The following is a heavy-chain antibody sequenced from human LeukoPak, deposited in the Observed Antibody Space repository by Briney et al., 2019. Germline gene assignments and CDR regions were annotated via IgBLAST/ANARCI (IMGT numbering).Heavy chain of an antibody. V-gene: IGHV1-2*06. CDR3: ASEHLLARGAFDI. CDR1: GYTFTGYY. Sequence: ASVKVSCKASGYTFTGYYMHWVRQAPGQGLEWMGRINPNSGGINYAQKFQGRVTMTRDTSISTAYMELSRLRSDDTAVYYCASEHLLARGAFDIWGQGTMVTVSS. J-gene: IGHJ3*02. CDR2: INPNSGGI.